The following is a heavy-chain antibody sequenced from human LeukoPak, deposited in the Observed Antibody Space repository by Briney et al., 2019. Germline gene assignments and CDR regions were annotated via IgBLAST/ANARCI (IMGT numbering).Heavy chain of an antibody. D-gene: IGHD5-24*01. J-gene: IGHJ4*02. CDR2: ISSSSSTI. V-gene: IGHV3-48*02. CDR3: AREQRWLQSLFDY. CDR1: GFTFSRYR. Sequence: GGSLRLSCAASGFTFSRYRMNWVRQAPGKGLEWVSYISSSSSTIYYADSVKGRFTISRDNAKNSLYLQMNSLRDEDTAVYYCAREQRWLQSLFDYWGQGTLVTVSS.